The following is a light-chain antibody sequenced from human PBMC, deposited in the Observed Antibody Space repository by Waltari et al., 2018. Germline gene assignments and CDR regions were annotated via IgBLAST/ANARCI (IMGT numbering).Light chain of an antibody. J-gene: IGKJ1*01. CDR1: QSISIF. Sequence: DILMTQSPSSLSASVGDRITITCRAGQSISIFLNWYHQKPGKAPKLLISDASTLPSGVPSRFSGSGSGTDFTLTIISLQPDDFGNYYCQQSYKLPPTFGLGTKVEIK. CDR3: QQSYKLPPT. V-gene: IGKV1-39*01. CDR2: DAS.